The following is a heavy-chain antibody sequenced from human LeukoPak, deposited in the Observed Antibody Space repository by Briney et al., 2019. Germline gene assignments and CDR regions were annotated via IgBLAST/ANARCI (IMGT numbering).Heavy chain of an antibody. CDR1: GFPFSSAW. CDR3: TTDRRYFFED. Sequence: GGCLRLSCAASGFPFSSAWMSWVRQAPGKGLEWVGRIKSQPDGGTTDYAAPVKGRFTISRDDSKNTLYLQMNSLKAEDTAVYCCTTDRRYFFEDWGQGTLVTVSS. J-gene: IGHJ4*02. CDR2: IKSQPDGGTT. V-gene: IGHV3-15*01.